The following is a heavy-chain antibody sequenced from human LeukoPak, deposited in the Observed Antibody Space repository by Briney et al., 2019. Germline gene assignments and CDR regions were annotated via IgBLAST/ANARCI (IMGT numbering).Heavy chain of an antibody. V-gene: IGHV3-7*01. J-gene: IGHJ5*02. D-gene: IGHD4-17*01. CDR1: GFTFGNYW. CDR3: ARDVGYSDPYNYFDP. CDR2: IKQDGGET. Sequence: GGSLRLSCAASGFTFGNYWMSWVRQAPGKGLEWVANIKQDGGETYYVDSVKGRFTISRDNAENSLYLQMNSLRAEDTALYYCARDVGYSDPYNYFDPWGQGTLVTVSS.